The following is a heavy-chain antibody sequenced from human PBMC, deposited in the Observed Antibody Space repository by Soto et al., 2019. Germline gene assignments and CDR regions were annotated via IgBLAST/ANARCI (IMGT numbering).Heavy chain of an antibody. CDR3: ARDHGGTNGYTDN. V-gene: IGHV4-31*03. CDR2: IYYSGST. Sequence: PSEALSLTCTVSGGSISSGGYYWSWIRQHPGKGLEWIGYIYYSGSTYYNPSLKSRVTISVDTSKNQFSLKLSSVTAADTAVYYCARDHGGTNGYTDNWGQETELTVSS. CDR1: GGSISSGGYY. D-gene: IGHD2-8*01. J-gene: IGHJ4*02.